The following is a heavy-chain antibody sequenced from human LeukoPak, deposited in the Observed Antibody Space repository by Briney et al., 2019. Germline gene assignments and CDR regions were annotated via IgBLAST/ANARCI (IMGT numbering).Heavy chain of an antibody. J-gene: IGHJ4*02. Sequence: GGSLRLSCAASGFTFTSYAMNWVRQAPGKGLEWVSYISSSGTTIYYADSVKGRFTISRDNAKNSLFLQVNSLRAEDTAVYYCARSSGTYHFDYWRQGTLVTVSS. V-gene: IGHV3-48*03. CDR3: ARSSGTYHFDY. D-gene: IGHD1-26*01. CDR1: GFTFTSYA. CDR2: ISSSGTTI.